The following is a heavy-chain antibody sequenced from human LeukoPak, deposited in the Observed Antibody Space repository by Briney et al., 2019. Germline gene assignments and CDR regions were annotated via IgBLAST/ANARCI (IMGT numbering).Heavy chain of an antibody. D-gene: IGHD2-21*02. J-gene: IGHJ5*02. CDR2: ISGSGGST. Sequence: SGGSLRLSCAASGFTFSSYAMSWVRQAPGKGLEWVSVISGSGGSTSYADSVKGRFTISRDNSKNTLYLQMNSLRAEDTALYYCAKDRLSTPIAPRFDLWGQGNQVTVSS. CDR3: AKDRLSTPIAPRFDL. CDR1: GFTFSSYA. V-gene: IGHV3-23*01.